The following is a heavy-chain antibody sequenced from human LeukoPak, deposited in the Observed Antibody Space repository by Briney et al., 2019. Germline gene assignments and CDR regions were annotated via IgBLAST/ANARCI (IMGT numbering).Heavy chain of an antibody. Sequence: PGGSLSLSCAASGFTFSAYSMNWVRQAPGKGLEWVSYISSSSSTIYYAESVKGRFTISRDNAKNSLYLQMNSLRDEDTAVYYCVKVAAGHSVNYFDYWGQGTLVTVSS. CDR3: VKVAAGHSVNYFDY. CDR1: GFTFSAYS. V-gene: IGHV3-48*02. CDR2: ISSSSSTI. D-gene: IGHD4-23*01. J-gene: IGHJ4*02.